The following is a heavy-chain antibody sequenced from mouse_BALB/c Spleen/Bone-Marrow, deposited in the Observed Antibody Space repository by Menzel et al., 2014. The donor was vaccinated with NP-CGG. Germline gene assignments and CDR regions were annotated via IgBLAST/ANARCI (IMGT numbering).Heavy chain of an antibody. CDR1: GYTFTSYW. V-gene: IGHV1-7*01. Sequence: QVQLKESGAELAKTGASVKMSCKASGYTFTSYWMHWVKQRPGQGLGWIGYINPSTTYSAYNQKFKDKATLTADKSSSTAYMQLSSLTSEDSAVYYCALYYRYDYFDYWGQGTTLTVSS. J-gene: IGHJ2*01. CDR2: INPSTTYS. D-gene: IGHD2-14*01. CDR3: ALYYRYDYFDY.